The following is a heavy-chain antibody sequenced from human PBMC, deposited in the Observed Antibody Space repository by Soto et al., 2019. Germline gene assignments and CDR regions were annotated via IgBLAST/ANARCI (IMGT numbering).Heavy chain of an antibody. V-gene: IGHV4-4*02. J-gene: IGHJ4*02. CDR1: GGSISNGDW. D-gene: IGHD6-13*01. CDR3: ARDQGSHPGD. CDR2: IHHSGST. Sequence: QVQLQESGPGLVRPSGTVSLTCAVSGGSISNGDWWSWVRQPPGKGLEWIGEIHHSGSTNYNPSLKSRVTMSVVPSKNLFSLTLNSVTAADTAFYYCARDQGSHPGDWVQGTLVSVSS.